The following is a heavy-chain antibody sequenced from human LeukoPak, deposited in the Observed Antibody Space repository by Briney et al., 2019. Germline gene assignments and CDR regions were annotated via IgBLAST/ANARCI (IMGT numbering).Heavy chain of an antibody. J-gene: IGHJ3*01. CDR3: AKHQQMVQGVPHAF. Sequence: GGSLRLSCVASGFSFRDYDMSWVRQTPVKGLEWVSSLTGSGWSTFYADSVQGRFTISRDNSKNTLYLQMNSLRAEDTAVYYCAKHQQMVQGVPHAFWGQGTMVTVSS. CDR2: LTGSGWST. D-gene: IGHD3-10*01. CDR1: GFSFRDYD. V-gene: IGHV3-23*01.